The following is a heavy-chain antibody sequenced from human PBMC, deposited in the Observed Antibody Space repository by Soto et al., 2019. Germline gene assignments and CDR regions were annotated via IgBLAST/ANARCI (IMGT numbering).Heavy chain of an antibody. CDR1: GFIFSKYG. V-gene: IGHV3-30*18. J-gene: IGHJ6*02. CDR3: AKDLGSGKPYYYYAMDV. CDR2: ISYDGSNK. Sequence: QVQLVESGGGVVQPGTSLRLSCAASGFIFSKYGMHWVRQAPGKGLEWVAVISYDGSNKYYAESVKGRFIISRDKSENTLYLQMNSLKAEDPALYYCAKDLGSGKPYYYYAMDVWGQGTTVTVSS. D-gene: IGHD3-10*01.